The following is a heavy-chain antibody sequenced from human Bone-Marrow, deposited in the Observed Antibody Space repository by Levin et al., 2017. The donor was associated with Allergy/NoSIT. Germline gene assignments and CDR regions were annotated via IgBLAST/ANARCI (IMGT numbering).Heavy chain of an antibody. V-gene: IGHV4-39*01. CDR1: GGSISSGSDY. CDR2: IHYSGNT. J-gene: IGHJ5*02. D-gene: IGHD4-11*01. CDR3: ARASRGYYSTNWFDP. Sequence: SCTVSGGSISSGSDYWDWIRQSPGKGLEWIGSIHYSGNTYYNSSLKSRLTISVDTSKNQFSLKLNSVTAADTAVYYCARASRGYYSTNWFDPWGQGTLVTVSS.